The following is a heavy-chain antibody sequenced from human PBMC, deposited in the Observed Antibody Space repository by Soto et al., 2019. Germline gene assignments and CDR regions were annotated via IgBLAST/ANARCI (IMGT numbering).Heavy chain of an antibody. D-gene: IGHD3-10*01. J-gene: IGHJ5*02. CDR2: ISGSGGST. Sequence: GGSLRLSCAASGFTFSSYAMSWVRQAPGKGLEWVSAISGSGGSTYYADSVKGRFTISRDNSKNTLYLQMNSLRAEDTAVYYCAKDGSAMVRGVIITYNWFDPWGQGTLVTVSS. CDR1: GFTFSSYA. V-gene: IGHV3-23*01. CDR3: AKDGSAMVRGVIITYNWFDP.